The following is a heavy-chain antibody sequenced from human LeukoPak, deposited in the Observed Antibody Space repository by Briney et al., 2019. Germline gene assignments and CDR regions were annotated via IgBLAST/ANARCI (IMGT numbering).Heavy chain of an antibody. CDR1: GGSFSGYY. D-gene: IGHD3-22*01. CDR2: INHSGST. V-gene: IGHV4-34*01. J-gene: IGHJ4*02. CDR3: ARDRGYYYDSSGRKRTDY. Sequence: SETLSLTCAVYGGSFSGYYWSWIHQPPGKGLEWIGEINHSGSTNYNPSLKSRVTISVDTSKNQFSLKLSSVTAADTAVYYCARDRGYYYDSSGRKRTDYWGQGTLVTVSS.